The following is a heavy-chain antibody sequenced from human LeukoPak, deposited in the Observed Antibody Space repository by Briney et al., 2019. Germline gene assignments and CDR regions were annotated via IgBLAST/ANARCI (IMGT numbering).Heavy chain of an antibody. CDR3: TGYSAGWSSGGGY. V-gene: IGHV4-39*01. CDR2: IYYSGTT. CDR1: GGSISSLTYY. D-gene: IGHD6-19*01. Sequence: SETLSLTCTVSGGSISSLTYYWGWIRQPPGKGLEWVASIYYSGTTYYSPSLKSRVAISVNRSNNQFSLRLSSVTAADTAVYFCTGYSAGWSSGGGYWGQGTVVTVSS. J-gene: IGHJ4*02.